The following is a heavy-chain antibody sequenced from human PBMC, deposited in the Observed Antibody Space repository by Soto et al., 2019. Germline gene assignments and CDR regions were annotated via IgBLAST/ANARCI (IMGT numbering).Heavy chain of an antibody. V-gene: IGHV3-66*01. D-gene: IGHD6-13*01. Sequence: GGSLRLSCAASGFTVSSYHMSWVRQAPGKGLEWVSIIYSAGSADFADSVKGRFTISRDNSKNTLYLQMSSLRAEDTAVYYCTRVYSSSYHYFDYWGQGTLVPVSS. CDR2: IYSAGSA. CDR3: TRVYSSSYHYFDY. CDR1: GFTVSSYH. J-gene: IGHJ4*02.